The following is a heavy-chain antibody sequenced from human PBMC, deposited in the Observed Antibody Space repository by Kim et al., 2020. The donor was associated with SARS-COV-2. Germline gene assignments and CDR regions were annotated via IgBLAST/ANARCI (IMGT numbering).Heavy chain of an antibody. V-gene: IGHV3-30-3*01. CDR1: GFTFSSYA. Sequence: GGSLRLSCAASGFTFSSYAMHWVRQAPGKGVEWVAVISYDGSNKYYADSVKGRFTISRDNSKNTLYLQMNSLRAEDTAVYYCARGSDYYDRDPSGYWGQGTLVTVSS. D-gene: IGHD3-22*01. J-gene: IGHJ4*02. CDR3: ARGSDYYDRDPSGY. CDR2: ISYDGSNK.